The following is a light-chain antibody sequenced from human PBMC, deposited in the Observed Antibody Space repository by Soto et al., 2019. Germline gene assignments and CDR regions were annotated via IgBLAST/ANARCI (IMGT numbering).Light chain of an antibody. Sequence: DFQMTQSPSTLSASVGDRVTITCRASQNIRSRLAWFQQKPGKAPKLMIYHASSLESGVPRRFGDSGSGTEFTLTISSLQTDDFSTHFCKQYHSYWSFGQGTNLDI. CDR3: KQYHSYWS. CDR2: HAS. J-gene: IGKJ1*01. V-gene: IGKV1-5*01. CDR1: QNIRSR.